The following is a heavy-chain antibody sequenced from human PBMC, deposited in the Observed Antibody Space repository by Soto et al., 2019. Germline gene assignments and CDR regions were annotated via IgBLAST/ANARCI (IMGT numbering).Heavy chain of an antibody. CDR1: GGSFIGYY. Sequence: KPSETLSLTCAVYGGSFIGYYWSWIRQPPGKGLEWIGEINHSGSTNYNPSLKSRVTISVDTSKNQFSLKLSSVTAADTAVYYCARARYGMDVWGQGTTVTVSS. CDR3: ARARYGMDV. V-gene: IGHV4-34*01. CDR2: INHSGST. J-gene: IGHJ6*02.